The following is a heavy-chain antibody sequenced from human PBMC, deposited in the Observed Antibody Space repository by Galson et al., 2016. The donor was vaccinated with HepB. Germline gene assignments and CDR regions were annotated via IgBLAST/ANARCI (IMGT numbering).Heavy chain of an antibody. J-gene: IGHJ6*03. CDR1: ENTFTAYY. CDR3: ASEGGYFGSFSCEYHSYYKDV. Sequence: SVKVSCKASENTFTAYYIHWVRPAPGQGLESMGWINPRRGDPALSQKFQGWVTMTRDASIRPSFSTTYMELTRLTPDDTSVYYCASEGGYFGSFSCEYHSYYKDVWGQGTTVTVSS. V-gene: IGHV1-2*04. D-gene: IGHD2-2*01. CDR2: INPRRGDP.